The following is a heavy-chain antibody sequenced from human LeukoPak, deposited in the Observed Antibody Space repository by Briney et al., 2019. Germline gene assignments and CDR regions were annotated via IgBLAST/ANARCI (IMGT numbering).Heavy chain of an antibody. V-gene: IGHV3-23*01. CDR2: ISGGGGST. CDR3: ARDQGYDYVWGSNRYGY. CDR1: GFTFNSHA. J-gene: IGHJ4*02. D-gene: IGHD3-16*02. Sequence: GGSLRLSCAASGFTFNSHAMSWVRQAPGKGLEWVSAISGGGGSTYYADFVRGRFTISRDNSKNTLSLQMNSLRVEDTAVYYCARDQGYDYVWGSNRYGYWGQGTLVTVSS.